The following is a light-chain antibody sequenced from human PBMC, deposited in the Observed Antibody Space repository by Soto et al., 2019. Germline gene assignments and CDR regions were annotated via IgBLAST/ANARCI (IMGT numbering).Light chain of an antibody. CDR1: SSDVGGYNY. V-gene: IGLV2-14*01. CDR3: SSYTSSSPPVV. Sequence: QSALTQPASVSGSPGQSITISCTGTSSDVGGYNYVSWYQQHPGKAPKLMIYEVSNRPSGVSNRFSGSKSGNTASLTISGLQAEDEADYYCSSYTSSSPPVVFGGGTKLTGL. J-gene: IGLJ2*01. CDR2: EVS.